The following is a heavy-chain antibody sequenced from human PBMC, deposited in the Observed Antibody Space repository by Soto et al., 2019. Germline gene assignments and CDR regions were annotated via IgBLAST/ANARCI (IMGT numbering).Heavy chain of an antibody. V-gene: IGHV2-5*02. D-gene: IGHD6-19*01. CDR1: GFSLSTSGGG. CDR2: IYWDDDK. CDR3: APTEFTHWLGPNVDF. J-gene: IGHJ4*02. Sequence: QITVKESGPTLGNATQSLPLTCSFSGFSLSTSGGGVGWIRQPPGKALEGLAVIYWDDDKSYSPSLKSRLTITKDPSKNQGALTMTHLYPVDTATYFCAPTEFTHWLGPNVDFWGPGTLVTVSS.